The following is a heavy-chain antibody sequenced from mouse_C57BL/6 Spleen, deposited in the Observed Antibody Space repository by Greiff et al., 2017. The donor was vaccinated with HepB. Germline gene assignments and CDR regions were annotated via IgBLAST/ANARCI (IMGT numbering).Heavy chain of an antibody. CDR2: IYPGDGDT. Sequence: QVQLQQSGPELVKPGASVKISCKASGYAFSSSWMNWVKQRPGKGLEWIGRIYPGDGDTNYNGKFKGKATLTADKSSSTAYMQLSSLTSEDSAVYFCARWKLGFDYWGQATTLTVSS. CDR3: ARWKLGFDY. D-gene: IGHD4-1*01. V-gene: IGHV1-82*01. CDR1: GYAFSSSW. J-gene: IGHJ2*01.